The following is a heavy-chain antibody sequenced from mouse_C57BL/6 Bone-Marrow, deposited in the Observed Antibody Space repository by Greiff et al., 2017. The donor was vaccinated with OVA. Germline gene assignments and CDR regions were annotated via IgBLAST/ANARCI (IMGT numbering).Heavy chain of an antibody. CDR3: ARNYPYDGVFAY. D-gene: IGHD2-12*01. J-gene: IGHJ3*01. Sequence: VQLVESGPGLVAPSQSLSITCPVSGFSLTSYAISWVRQPPGKGLEWLGVIWTGGGTNYNSALKYRLSISKDNSKSKVFLKMNSLQTDDTARYYCARNYPYDGVFAYWGQGTLVTVSA. CDR1: GFSLTSYA. CDR2: IWTGGGT. V-gene: IGHV2-9-1*01.